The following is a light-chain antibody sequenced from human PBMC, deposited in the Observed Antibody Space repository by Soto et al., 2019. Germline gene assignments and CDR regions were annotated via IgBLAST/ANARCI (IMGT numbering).Light chain of an antibody. CDR3: QQYYSYPPWA. Sequence: DIQMTQAPSTLSASVGDSVTISCRASQNINAWLAWYQQKPGKAPKLLIYAASTLQSGVPSRFSGSGSGTDFTLTISCLQSEDFATYYCQQYYSYPPWAFGQGTKVDIK. J-gene: IGKJ1*01. V-gene: IGKV1-5*01. CDR2: AAS. CDR1: QNINAW.